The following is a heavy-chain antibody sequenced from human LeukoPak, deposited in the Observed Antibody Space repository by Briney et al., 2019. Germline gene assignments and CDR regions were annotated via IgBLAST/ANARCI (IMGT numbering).Heavy chain of an antibody. Sequence: PSETLSLTCTVSGGSISSYYWSWIRQPPGKGLEWIGYIYYSGSTNYNPSLKSRVTISVDTSKNQFSLKLSSVTAADTAVYYCARHRYRGAAAGIPLWGQGTLVTVSS. J-gene: IGHJ4*02. CDR2: IYYSGST. D-gene: IGHD6-13*01. CDR1: GGSISSYY. V-gene: IGHV4-59*08. CDR3: ARHRYRGAAAGIPL.